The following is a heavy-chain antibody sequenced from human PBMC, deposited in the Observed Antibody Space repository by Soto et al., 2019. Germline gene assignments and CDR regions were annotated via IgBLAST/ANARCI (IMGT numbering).Heavy chain of an antibody. J-gene: IGHJ5*02. Sequence: PSETLSLTCTVSGGSISSSSYYWGWIRQPPGKGLEWIGSIYYSGSTYYNPSLKSRVTISVDTSKNQFSLKLSSVTAADTAVYYCAKTKYYYDSSGYYYWFDPWGQGTLVNVSS. V-gene: IGHV4-39*01. CDR3: AKTKYYYDSSGYYYWFDP. CDR1: GGSISSSSYY. CDR2: IYYSGST. D-gene: IGHD3-22*01.